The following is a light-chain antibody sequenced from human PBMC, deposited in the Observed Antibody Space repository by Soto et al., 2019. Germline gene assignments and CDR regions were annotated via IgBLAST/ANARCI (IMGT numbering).Light chain of an antibody. CDR2: DAP. CDR3: QQRSNWQGAT. J-gene: IGKJ4*01. Sequence: EIVVTQSPATLSFSPGERATLSCRASQSVSSYLAWYQQKPGQAPRLLIYDAPNRATGIPARFSGSGSGTDFTLTISSLEPEDFAVYYCQQRSNWQGATFGGGTKV. V-gene: IGKV3-11*01. CDR1: QSVSSY.